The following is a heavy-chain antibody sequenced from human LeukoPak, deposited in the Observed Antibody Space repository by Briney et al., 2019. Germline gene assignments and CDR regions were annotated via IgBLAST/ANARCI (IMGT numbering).Heavy chain of an antibody. J-gene: IGHJ4*02. CDR1: GGTYSSYA. D-gene: IGHD5-12*01. CDR2: IIPIFGTA. Sequence: SVKVSCKASGGTYSSYAISWVRQAPGQGLEWMGGIIPIFGTANYAQKFQGRVTITADESTSTAYMELSSLRSEDTAVYYCARDLSGYDSRSFDYWGQGTLVTVSS. CDR3: ARDLSGYDSRSFDY. V-gene: IGHV1-69*13.